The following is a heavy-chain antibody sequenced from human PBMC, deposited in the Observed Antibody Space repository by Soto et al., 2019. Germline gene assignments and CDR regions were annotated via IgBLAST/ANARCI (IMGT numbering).Heavy chain of an antibody. J-gene: IGHJ4*02. D-gene: IGHD5-12*01. CDR3: AGDGYAERGYSGYEDWGVVY. CDR1: GGTFSSYA. CDR2: IIPIFGTA. Sequence: QVQPVQSGAEETNPGSSVKVSCKASGGTFSSYAISWLRQAPGQGLKWMGEIIPIFGTANYAQKFQDRITNTADESTSTAYRELSSLRSEDTAVDYRAGDGYAERGYSGYEDWGVVYWGQGTLVTVSS. V-gene: IGHV1-69*01.